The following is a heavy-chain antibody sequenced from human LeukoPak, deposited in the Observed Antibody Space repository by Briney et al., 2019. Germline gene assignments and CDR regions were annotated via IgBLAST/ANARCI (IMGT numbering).Heavy chain of an antibody. CDR3: ARLTRQGIAARRFDP. Sequence: PTQTLSLTCTVSGGSISSGSYYWSWIRQPAGKGLEWIGRIYTSGSTNYNPSLKSRVTISVDTSKNQFSLKLSSMTAADTAVYYCARLTRQGIAARRFDPWGQGTLVTVSS. V-gene: IGHV4-61*02. J-gene: IGHJ5*02. D-gene: IGHD6-6*01. CDR1: GGSISSGSYY. CDR2: IYTSGST.